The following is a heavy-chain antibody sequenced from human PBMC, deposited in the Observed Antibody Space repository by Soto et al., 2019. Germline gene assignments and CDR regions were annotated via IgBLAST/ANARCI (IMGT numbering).Heavy chain of an antibody. J-gene: IGHJ6*02. CDR1: GGTFSSYA. D-gene: IGHD4-17*01. CDR2: IVPIFGTA. V-gene: IGHV1-69*12. CDR3: ARGRGTTVTKIYYYYGMDV. Sequence: QVQLVQSGAEVKKPGSSVKVSCKASGGTFSSYAISWVRQAPGQGLEWMGGIVPIFGTANSAQKFQGRVTITADEYTSTAYMELCSLRSEDTAVYYCARGRGTTVTKIYYYYGMDVWGQGTTVTVSS.